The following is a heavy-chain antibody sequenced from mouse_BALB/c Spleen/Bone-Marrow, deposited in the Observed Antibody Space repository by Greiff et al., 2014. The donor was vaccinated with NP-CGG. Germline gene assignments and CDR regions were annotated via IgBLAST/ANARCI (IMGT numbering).Heavy chain of an antibody. CDR1: GFSLTDCG. D-gene: IGHD2-4*01. Sequence: QVQLQQSGPGLVSPSQSLSITCTVSGFSLTDCGVSWIRQPPGKGLEWLGVIWGGGSTYYNSALKSRLSISKDNSKSQVFLKMNSLQTDDTAMYYCARIYFDFDGFAYWGQGTLVTVSA. V-gene: IGHV2-6-5*01. J-gene: IGHJ3*01. CDR2: IWGGGST. CDR3: ARIYFDFDGFAY.